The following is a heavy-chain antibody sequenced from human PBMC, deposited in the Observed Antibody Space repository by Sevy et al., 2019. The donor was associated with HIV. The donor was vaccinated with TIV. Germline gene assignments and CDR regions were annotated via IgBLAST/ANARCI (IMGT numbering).Heavy chain of an antibody. V-gene: IGHV1-18*01. CDR1: GYTFSSNG. CDR2: IGVYNGNS. D-gene: IGHD3-10*01. CDR3: ARVPTYYFGSGTYFDY. Sequence: ASVKVSCKASGYTFSSNGIAWVRQAPGQGLQWMGWIGVYNGNSNYAQNLRDRVTMTTDTSTSTAYMELKSLRSDDTAVYYCARVPTYYFGSGTYFDYWGHEPWSPSPQ. J-gene: IGHJ4*01.